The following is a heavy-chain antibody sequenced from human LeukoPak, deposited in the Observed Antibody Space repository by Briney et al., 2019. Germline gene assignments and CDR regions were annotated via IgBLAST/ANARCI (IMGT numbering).Heavy chain of an antibody. Sequence: PGGSLRLSCAASGFTFTCCWMSWVRQPPGKGLEWVASIKQDGREKFYADSVKGRFTISRDNAQNSLYLQVNSLRAEDTAVYYCARVPGKTRYFDSWGQGVLVTVSS. D-gene: IGHD1-26*01. J-gene: IGHJ4*02. V-gene: IGHV3-7*01. CDR3: ARVPGKTRYFDS. CDR1: GFTFTCCW. CDR2: IKQDGREK.